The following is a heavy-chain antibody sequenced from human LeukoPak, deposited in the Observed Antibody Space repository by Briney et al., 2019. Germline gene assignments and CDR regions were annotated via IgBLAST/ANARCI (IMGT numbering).Heavy chain of an antibody. CDR2: IRYDGRNK. Sequence: GGSLRLSCAASGFTFSNYGMHWVRQAPGKGLEWVGFIRYDGRNKYYADFVKGRFTISRDNSKNTLYLQMNSLRAEDTAVYHCARGGNPIYYYYLDVWGKGTTVTVSS. CDR3: ARGGNPIYYYYLDV. J-gene: IGHJ6*03. CDR1: GFTFSNYG. D-gene: IGHD1-1*01. V-gene: IGHV3-30*02.